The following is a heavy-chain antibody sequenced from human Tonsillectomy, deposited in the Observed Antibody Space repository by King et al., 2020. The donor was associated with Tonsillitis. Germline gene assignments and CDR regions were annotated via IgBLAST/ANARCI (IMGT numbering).Heavy chain of an antibody. D-gene: IGHD3-3*01. CDR1: GFIFNTYV. J-gene: IGHJ4*02. CDR3: AKAESNYDFWSGFDY. Sequence: VQLVESGGGVVQPGGSLRLSCAASGFIFNTYVMHWVRQAPGKGLQWVAFIRYDGSNEYYADSVKGRFSISRDNSKNTLYLQINSLRAEDTAVYYCAKAESNYDFWSGFDYWGQGPLATASS. V-gene: IGHV3-30*02. CDR2: IRYDGSNE.